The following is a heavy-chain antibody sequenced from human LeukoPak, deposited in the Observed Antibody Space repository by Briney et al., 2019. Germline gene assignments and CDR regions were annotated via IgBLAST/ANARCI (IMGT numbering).Heavy chain of an antibody. CDR3: ARVDGSSWCWATSHSSYFDY. D-gene: IGHD6-13*01. J-gene: IGHJ4*02. CDR2: INPNSGGT. Sequence: GASVKVSCKAPGYSFTGYYMHWVRQAPGQGLEWMGWINPNSGGTNYAQKFQGRVTMTRDTSISTAYMELSRLRSDDTAVYYCARVDGSSWCWATSHSSYFDYWGQGTLVTVSS. V-gene: IGHV1-2*02. CDR1: GYSFTGYY.